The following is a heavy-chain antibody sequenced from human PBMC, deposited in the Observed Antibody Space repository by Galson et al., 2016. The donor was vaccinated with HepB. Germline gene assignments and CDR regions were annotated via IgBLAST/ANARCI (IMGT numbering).Heavy chain of an antibody. CDR2: ISAGNGNT. CDR1: GYTFTKYG. Sequence: SVKVSCKASGYTFTKYGIHWVRQAPGQRLEWMGWISAGNGNTKYSQKFQGRVTITRGTSASTAYMELSSLRSEDSAVYYCARDRRAYGRGIDWFDPWGQGTLVTVSS. CDR3: ARDRRAYGRGIDWFDP. J-gene: IGHJ5*02. V-gene: IGHV1-3*01. D-gene: IGHD6-19*01.